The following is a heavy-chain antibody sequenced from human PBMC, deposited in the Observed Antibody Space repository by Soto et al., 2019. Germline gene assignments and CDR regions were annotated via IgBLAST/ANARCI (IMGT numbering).Heavy chain of an antibody. CDR3: ARVGYNGSYGLDY. J-gene: IGHJ4*02. V-gene: IGHV4-59*01. Sequence: QVQLQESGPGLVKPSETLSLTCTVSGGSISHYYWSWIRQPPGKGLEWIGYIFYSGSTNYNPSLKSRFTISLDTSTNQFSLKLSSVTAADTAVYYCARVGYNGSYGLDYWGQGTLVTVSS. CDR1: GGSISHYY. D-gene: IGHD1-26*01. CDR2: IFYSGST.